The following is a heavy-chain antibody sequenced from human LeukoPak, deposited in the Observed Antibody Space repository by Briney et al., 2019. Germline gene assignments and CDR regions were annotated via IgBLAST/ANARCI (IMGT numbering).Heavy chain of an antibody. V-gene: IGHV3-7*01. CDR1: GFTFSSYW. Sequence: TGGSLRLSCAASGFTFSSYWMSWVRQAPGKGLEWVANIKQDGSEKYYVDSVKGRFPISRDNAKNSLYLQMNSLRAEDTAVYYCARDDCSSISCYHNWFDPWGQGTLVTVSS. D-gene: IGHD2-2*01. J-gene: IGHJ5*02. CDR2: IKQDGSEK. CDR3: ARDDCSSISCYHNWFDP.